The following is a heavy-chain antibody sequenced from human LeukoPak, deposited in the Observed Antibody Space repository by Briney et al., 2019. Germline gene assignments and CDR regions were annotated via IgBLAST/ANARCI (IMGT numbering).Heavy chain of an antibody. CDR2: TRNKANSYIT. CDR1: GFTFSDHF. V-gene: IGHV3-72*01. J-gene: IGHJ4*02. Sequence: SGGSLRLCCAASGFTFSDHFLDWVRQAPGKGLGWVGRTRNKANSYITEYAASVKGRFTISRDDSKNSLYLQMSSLKTDYTAMYYCASIRGTFGYWGQGTLVTVSS. D-gene: IGHD1-26*01. CDR3: ASIRGTFGY.